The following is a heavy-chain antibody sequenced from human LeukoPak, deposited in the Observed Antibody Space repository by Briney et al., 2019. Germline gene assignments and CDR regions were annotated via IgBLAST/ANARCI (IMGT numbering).Heavy chain of an antibody. CDR1: GYTFTSYG. J-gene: IGHJ4*02. D-gene: IGHD2-15*01. CDR2: ISAHNGKS. CDR3: GRDNGWPTPISY. Sequence: ASVKVSCKASGYTFTSYGISWVRQAPGQGLECMGWISAHNGKSKFAQKFQGRVTMTTDTSTSTAYMVLRSLRSDDTAVYYCGRDNGWPTPISYWGQGTLVTVSS. V-gene: IGHV1-18*01.